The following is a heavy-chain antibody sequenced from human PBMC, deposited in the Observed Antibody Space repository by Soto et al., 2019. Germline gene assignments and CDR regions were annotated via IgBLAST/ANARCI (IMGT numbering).Heavy chain of an antibody. CDR1: GGSISRGDYY. J-gene: IGHJ5*02. D-gene: IGHD3-10*01. V-gene: IGHV4-30-4*01. CDR2: IYYSGST. Sequence: SETLSLTCTVSGGSISRGDYYWSWIRQPPGKGLESIGYIYYSGSTYYNPSLKSRVTISVDTSKNQFSLKLSSVTAADTAVYYCARAGVADYGSGSYYGPWFDPWGQGTLVTVSS. CDR3: ARAGVADYGSGSYYGPWFDP.